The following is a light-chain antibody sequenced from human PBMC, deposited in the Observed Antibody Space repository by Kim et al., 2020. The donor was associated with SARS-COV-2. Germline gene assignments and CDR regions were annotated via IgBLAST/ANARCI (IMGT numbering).Light chain of an antibody. CDR2: AAN. Sequence: SPGETDHLPGKDRQSSADNYFAWYTQKPGQATRLLIYAANSRANGIPDRFSCRGSGTGFLLTISSLEPEDFAVDYRQQYGNAPPYSFGQGTKLEI. CDR1: QSSADNY. J-gene: IGKJ2*03. V-gene: IGKV3-20*01. CDR3: QQYGNAPPYS.